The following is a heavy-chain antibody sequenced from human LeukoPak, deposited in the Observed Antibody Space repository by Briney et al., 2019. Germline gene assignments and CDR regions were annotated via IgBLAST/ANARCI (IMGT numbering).Heavy chain of an antibody. D-gene: IGHD3-10*01. CDR3: AKDRWVSGSDNYYTLFDY. Sequence: GASLRLSCAASGSTFSSYAMSWVRQAPGKGLEWVSSITGSGGGTYYADSVKGRFNISRDNSKNTLYLQMNSLRAEDTAVYYCAKDRWVSGSDNYYTLFDYWGQGTLVTVSS. CDR2: ITGSGGGT. CDR1: GSTFSSYA. V-gene: IGHV3-23*01. J-gene: IGHJ4*02.